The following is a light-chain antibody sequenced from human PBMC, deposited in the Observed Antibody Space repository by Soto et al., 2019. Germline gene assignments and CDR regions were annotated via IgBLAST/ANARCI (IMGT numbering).Light chain of an antibody. CDR2: DAF. Sequence: EKVMTQSPATLSVSPGERATLSCRASQNVKTRLAWYQQKPVQAPRLLIDDAFTRPTGIPARFSGSASVTEFTLTISSLHSEDFAVYYCQQYYEWPRTFGGGTKVEIK. V-gene: IGKV3-15*01. CDR3: QQYYEWPRT. CDR1: QNVKTR. J-gene: IGKJ4*01.